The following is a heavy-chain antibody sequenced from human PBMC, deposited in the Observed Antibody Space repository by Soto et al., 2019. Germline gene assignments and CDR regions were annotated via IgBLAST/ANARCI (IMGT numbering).Heavy chain of an antibody. D-gene: IGHD2-2*01. Sequence: PGGSLRLSCAGSGFTFSSYSMNWVRQAPGKGLEWLSYISTSSSTIYYTDSVKGRFTISRDNAKNSLYLQMNSLRADDTAVYYCARSRPIDYWGQGNLVTVSS. CDR1: GFTFSSYS. V-gene: IGHV3-48*01. CDR3: ARSRPIDY. CDR2: ISTSSSTI. J-gene: IGHJ4*02.